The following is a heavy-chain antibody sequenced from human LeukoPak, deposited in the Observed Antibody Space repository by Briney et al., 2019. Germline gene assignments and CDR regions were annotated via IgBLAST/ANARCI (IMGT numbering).Heavy chain of an antibody. D-gene: IGHD3-10*01. CDR2: ISSSGGST. CDR1: GFTFSSYG. CDR3: AKSPGSRSYPHYFDY. V-gene: IGHV3-23*01. Sequence: GGSLRLSCAASGFTFSSYGMSWVRQAPGKGLEWVSVISSSGGSTYYADSVKGRFTISRDNSKDTLYLQMNSLRAEDTAVYYCAKSPGSRSYPHYFDYWGQGTLVTVSS. J-gene: IGHJ4*02.